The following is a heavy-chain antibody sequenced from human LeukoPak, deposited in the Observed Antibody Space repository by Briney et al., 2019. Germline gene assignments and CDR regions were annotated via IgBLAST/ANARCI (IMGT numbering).Heavy chain of an antibody. CDR3: ARGESSSWSNWFDP. Sequence: NPSETLSLTCAVYGGSFSGYYWSWIRQPPGKGLEWIGEINHSGSTNYNPSLKSRVTISVDKSKSQFSLKLSSVTAADTAVYYCARGESSSWSNWFDPWGQGTLVTVSS. CDR1: GGSFSGYY. CDR2: INHSGST. D-gene: IGHD6-13*01. V-gene: IGHV4-34*01. J-gene: IGHJ5*02.